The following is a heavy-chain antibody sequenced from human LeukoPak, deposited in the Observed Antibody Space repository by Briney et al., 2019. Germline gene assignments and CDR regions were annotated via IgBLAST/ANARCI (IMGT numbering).Heavy chain of an antibody. CDR2: IIPILGIA. J-gene: IGHJ4*02. Sequence: SVKVSCKASGGTFSSYAISWARQAPGQRLEWMGRIIPILGIANYAQKFQGRVTITADKSTSTAYMELSSLRSEDTAVYYCAREEVIAAAGYYYFDYWGQGTLVTVSS. CDR1: GGTFSSYA. CDR3: AREEVIAAAGYYYFDY. V-gene: IGHV1-69*04. D-gene: IGHD6-13*01.